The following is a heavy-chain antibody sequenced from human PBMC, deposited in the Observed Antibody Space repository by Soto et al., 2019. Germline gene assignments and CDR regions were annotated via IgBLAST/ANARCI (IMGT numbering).Heavy chain of an antibody. J-gene: IGHJ4*02. CDR3: ARRYCSGGSCQTIDY. D-gene: IGHD2-15*01. CDR2: IVVGSGNT. CDR1: GFTFTSSA. V-gene: IGHV1-58*02. Sequence: SVKVSCKASGFTFTSSAMQWVRQARGQRLEWIGWIVVGSGNTNYAQKFQERVTITRDMSTSTAYMELSSLRSEDTAVYFCARRYCSGGSCQTIDYWGQGTPVTVSS.